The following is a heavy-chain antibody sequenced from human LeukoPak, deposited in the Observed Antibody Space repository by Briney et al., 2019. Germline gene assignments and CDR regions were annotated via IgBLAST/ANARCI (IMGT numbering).Heavy chain of an antibody. D-gene: IGHD3-10*01. CDR1: VDSISRYY. Sequence: SETLSLTCTVSVDSISRYYWSWIPHPPAKGLEWTGYIYYSGNTNYNPSLQSRVTISQETSKNHIPLKLNSVTAADTARLYFARGWYGELSCWLDPWGQGTLVTVSS. V-gene: IGHV4-59*01. CDR3: ARGWYGELSCWLDP. J-gene: IGHJ5*02. CDR2: IYYSGNT.